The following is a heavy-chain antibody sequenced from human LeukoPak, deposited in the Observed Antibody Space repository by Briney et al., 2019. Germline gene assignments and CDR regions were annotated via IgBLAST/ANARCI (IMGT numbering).Heavy chain of an antibody. CDR2: IIGIFGTA. CDR1: GVTFSSYA. V-gene: IGHV1-69*05. J-gene: IGHJ6*03. D-gene: IGHD2-15*01. CDR3: ARSDRYYYDYMDV. Sequence: ASVKVSCKASGVTFSSYAITWVRQAPGQGLEWMGGIIGIFGTATYARKFQGRVTISMGESTSTVYMELSSLRSDDTAVYYCARSDRYYYDYMDVWGKGTTVTVSS.